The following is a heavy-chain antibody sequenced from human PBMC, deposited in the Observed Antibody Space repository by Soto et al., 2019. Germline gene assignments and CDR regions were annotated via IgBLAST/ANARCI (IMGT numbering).Heavy chain of an antibody. J-gene: IGHJ6*02. CDR2: IIPIFGTA. CDR3: ASILTGHAGYYYYGMDV. Sequence: AVQVCCEGSGGRFTSYAISWVRQAPGQGLEWMGGIIPIFGTANYAQKFQGRVTITADKSTSTAYMELSSLRSEDTAVYYCASILTGHAGYYYYGMDVWGQGTTVTVSS. D-gene: IGHD3-9*01. V-gene: IGHV1-69*06. CDR1: GGRFTSYA.